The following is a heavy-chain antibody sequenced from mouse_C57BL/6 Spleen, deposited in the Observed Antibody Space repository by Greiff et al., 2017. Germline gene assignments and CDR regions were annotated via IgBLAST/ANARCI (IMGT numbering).Heavy chain of an antibody. J-gene: IGHJ4*01. D-gene: IGHD2-2*01. CDR2: IDPSDSET. Sequence: QVQLQQSGAELVRPGSSVKLSCKASGYTFTSYWMHWVKQRPIQGLEWIGNIDPSDSETHYNQKFKDKATLTVDKSSSTAYMQLSSLASEDSAVYYCASGLRRGYYAMDYWGQGTSVTVSS. CDR3: ASGLRRGYYAMDY. CDR1: GYTFTSYW. V-gene: IGHV1-52*01.